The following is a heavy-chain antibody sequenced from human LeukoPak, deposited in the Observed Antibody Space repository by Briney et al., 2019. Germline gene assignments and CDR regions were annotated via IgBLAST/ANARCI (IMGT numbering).Heavy chain of an antibody. CDR2: IYNSGST. D-gene: IGHD3-9*01. V-gene: IGHV4-59*01. CDR3: ARAHFDWLLRSNYFDY. J-gene: IGHJ4*02. CDR1: GGSISDYY. Sequence: SETLSLTCTVSGGSISDYYWSWIRQPPGKGLEWIGHIYNSGSTNYNPSLKSRVTISVDTSKNQFSLRLSSVTSADTAVYFCARAHFDWLLRSNYFDYWGQGTLVTVSS.